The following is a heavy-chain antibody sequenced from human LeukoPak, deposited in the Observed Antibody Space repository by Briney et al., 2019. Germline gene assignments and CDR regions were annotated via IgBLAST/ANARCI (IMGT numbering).Heavy chain of an antibody. CDR3: ARDRTYYDILTGYYTYYGMDV. Sequence: PGGSLRLSCAASGFPVSSNYMSWVRQAPGKGLEWVSVIYSGGSTYYADSVKGRFTISRDNSKNTLYLQMNSLRAEDTAVYYCARDRTYYDILTGYYTYYGMDVWGQGTTVTVSS. CDR1: GFPVSSNY. CDR2: IYSGGST. V-gene: IGHV3-66*01. J-gene: IGHJ6*02. D-gene: IGHD3-9*01.